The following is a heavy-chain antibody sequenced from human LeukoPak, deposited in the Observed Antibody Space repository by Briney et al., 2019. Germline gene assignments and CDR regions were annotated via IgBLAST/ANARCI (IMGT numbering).Heavy chain of an antibody. CDR1: GFTFSSYA. CDR3: AREGGLQLWGFGY. J-gene: IGHJ4*02. Sequence: GGSLRLSCAASGFTFSSYAMHWVRQAPGKGLEWVSYISSSGSTIYYADSVKGRFTISRDNAKNSLYLQMNSLRAEDTAVYYCAREGGLQLWGFGYWGQGTLVTVSS. CDR2: ISSSGSTI. D-gene: IGHD5-18*01. V-gene: IGHV3-48*04.